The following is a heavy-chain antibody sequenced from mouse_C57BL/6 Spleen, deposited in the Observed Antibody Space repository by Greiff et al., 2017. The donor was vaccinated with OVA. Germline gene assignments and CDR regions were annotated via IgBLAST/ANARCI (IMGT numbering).Heavy chain of an antibody. Sequence: QVQLKQPGAELVRPGTSVKLSCKASGYTFTSYWMHWVKQRPGQGLEWIGVIDPSDSYTNYNQKFKGKATLTVETSSSTAYMQLSSLTSEDSAVYYCARSRRGDFDYWGQGTTLTVSS. CDR2: IDPSDSYT. CDR3: ARSRRGDFDY. J-gene: IGHJ2*01. CDR1: GYTFTSYW. V-gene: IGHV1-59*01.